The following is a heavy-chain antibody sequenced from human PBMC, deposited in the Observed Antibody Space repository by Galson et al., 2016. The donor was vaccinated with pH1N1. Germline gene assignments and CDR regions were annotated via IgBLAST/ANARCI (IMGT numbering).Heavy chain of an antibody. CDR1: GFSLTTTGEG. CDR3: AHKSWTTVSRYNGSEI. D-gene: IGHD4-17*01. J-gene: IGHJ3*02. V-gene: IGHV2-5*01. CDR2: IYWNDDE. Sequence: PALVKPTQTVTLTCVFSGFSLTTTGEGVGWIRQPPGKALEWLAIIYWNDDERYSPSLENRLTISKDTSKNQMVLTMTNMDPGDTATYYWAHKSWTTVSRYNGSEIRGQGTMVTVS.